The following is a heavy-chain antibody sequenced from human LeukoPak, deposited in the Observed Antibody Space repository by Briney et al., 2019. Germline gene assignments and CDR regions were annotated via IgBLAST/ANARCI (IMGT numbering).Heavy chain of an antibody. D-gene: IGHD6-19*01. CDR1: GFTFSTYG. CDR2: IWEDGSNI. J-gene: IGHJ4*02. Sequence: GGSLRLSCAASGFTFSTYGMHWVRQAPGKGLKCVAGIWEDGSNIYYADSVKGRFIISRDNSKNTLYLQMNSLRAEDTAVYYCARAGYNSGWYEYWGQGTLVTVSS. V-gene: IGHV3-33*01. CDR3: ARAGYNSGWYEY.